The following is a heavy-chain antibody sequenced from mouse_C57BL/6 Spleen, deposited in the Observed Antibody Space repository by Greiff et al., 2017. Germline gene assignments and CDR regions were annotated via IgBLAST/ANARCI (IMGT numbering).Heavy chain of an antibody. D-gene: IGHD4-1*01. V-gene: IGHV5-16*01. CDR2: INYDGSST. J-gene: IGHJ2*01. CDR1: GFTFSDYY. Sequence: EVQLVESEGGLVQPGSSMKLSCTASGFTFSDYYMAWVRQVPEKGLEWVANINYDGSSTYYLDSLKSRFIISRDNAKNILYLQMSSLKSEDTATYYCARDRELGRGYFDYWGQGTTLTVSS. CDR3: ARDRELGRGYFDY.